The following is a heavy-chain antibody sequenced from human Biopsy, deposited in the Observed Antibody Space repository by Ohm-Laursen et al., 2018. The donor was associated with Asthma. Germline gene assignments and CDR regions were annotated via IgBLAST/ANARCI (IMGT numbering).Heavy chain of an antibody. Sequence: SQPLSLTCSLSSGSGGYMRSGNYYWGWIRQPPGKGLEWIGSIYHSGTTYYNPSLESRVTVSADTSKNQFSLKLTSVTAADTAVYYCVRGSSSWHHGPFHYYYGLDVWGQGTTATVSS. CDR1: SGSGGYMRSGNYY. CDR3: VRGSSSWHHGPFHYYYGLDV. V-gene: IGHV4-39*01. J-gene: IGHJ6*02. D-gene: IGHD6-13*01. CDR2: IYHSGTT.